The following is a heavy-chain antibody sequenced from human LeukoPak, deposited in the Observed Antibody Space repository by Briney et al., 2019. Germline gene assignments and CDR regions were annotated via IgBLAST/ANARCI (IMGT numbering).Heavy chain of an antibody. CDR2: IIPIFGTA. D-gene: IGHD3-22*01. CDR1: GGTFSGYA. V-gene: IGHV1-69*05. J-gene: IGHJ4*02. CDR3: ARVRSYDSSGYVDY. Sequence: SVKVSCEASGGTFSGYAISWVRQAPGQGLEWMGRIIPIFGTANYAQKFQGRVTITTDESTSTAYTELSSLRSEDTAVYYCARVRSYDSSGYVDYWGQGTLVTVPS.